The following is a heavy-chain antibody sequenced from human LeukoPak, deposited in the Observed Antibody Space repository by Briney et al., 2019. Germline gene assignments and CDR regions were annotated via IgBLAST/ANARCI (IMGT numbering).Heavy chain of an antibody. V-gene: IGHV4-38-2*02. CDR3: AREEIEMATIGNWFDP. CDR1: GYSISSGYY. CDR2: IYHSGST. J-gene: IGHJ5*02. Sequence: SETLSLTCTVSGYSISSGYYWGWIRQPPGKGLEWIGSIYHSGSTYYNPSLKSRVTISVDTSKNQFSLKLSSVTAADTAVYYCAREEIEMATIGNWFDPWGQGTLATVSS. D-gene: IGHD5-24*01.